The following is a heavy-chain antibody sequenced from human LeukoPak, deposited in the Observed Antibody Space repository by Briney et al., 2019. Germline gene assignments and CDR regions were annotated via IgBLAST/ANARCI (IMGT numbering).Heavy chain of an antibody. V-gene: IGHV4-59*01. J-gene: IGHJ3*02. CDR2: IYYSGST. Sequence: PSETLSLTCTVSGGSISSYYWSWLRQPPGKGLEWIGYIYYSGSTNYNPSLKSRVTISVDTSKNQFTLKLSSVTAADTAVYYCARGGSGYYYSPPPGAFDIWGQGTMVTVSS. D-gene: IGHD3-22*01. CDR1: GGSISSYY. CDR3: ARGGSGYYYSPPPGAFDI.